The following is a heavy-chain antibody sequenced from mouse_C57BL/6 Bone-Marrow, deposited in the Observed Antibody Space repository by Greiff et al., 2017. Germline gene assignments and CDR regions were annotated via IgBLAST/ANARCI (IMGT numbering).Heavy chain of an antibody. CDR2: IYPGSGST. Sequence: QVQLQHPGAELVPPGASVTMSCKASGYTFTSYWITWVKQRPGPGLEWIGDIYPGSGSTNYNEKFKSKATLTVDTASSTGYMHLSSLTSEDSAVYYCARPYYSNDWYIDVWGTGTTVTVSS. V-gene: IGHV1-55*01. CDR1: GYTFTSYW. CDR3: ARPYYSNDWYIDV. D-gene: IGHD2-5*01. J-gene: IGHJ1*03.